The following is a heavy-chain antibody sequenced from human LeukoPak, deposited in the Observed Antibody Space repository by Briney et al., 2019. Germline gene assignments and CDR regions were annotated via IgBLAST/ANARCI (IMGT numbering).Heavy chain of an antibody. J-gene: IGHJ3*02. Sequence: SETLSLTCTVSGGSISSYYWSWIRQPPGKGLERIGYIYYSGSTNYNPSLKSRVTISVDTSKNQFSLKLSSVTAADTAVYYCASYDSSGTDAFDIWGQGTMVTVSS. D-gene: IGHD3-22*01. CDR1: GGSISSYY. CDR2: IYYSGST. V-gene: IGHV4-59*01. CDR3: ASYDSSGTDAFDI.